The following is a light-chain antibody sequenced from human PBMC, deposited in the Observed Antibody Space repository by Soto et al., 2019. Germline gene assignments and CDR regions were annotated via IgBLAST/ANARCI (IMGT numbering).Light chain of an antibody. V-gene: IGLV2-8*01. CDR3: NSHTASTTRI. CDR1: SRDVGGYSF. CDR2: EVT. Sequence: QSALTPPPSASGSPVQSVTISCTGTSRDVGGYSFVSWYQQHPGKAPRVLIYEVTQRPSGVPDRFSGSKSANTASLTVSGLQAEDEADYYCNSHTASTTRIFGTGTKLTVL. J-gene: IGLJ1*01.